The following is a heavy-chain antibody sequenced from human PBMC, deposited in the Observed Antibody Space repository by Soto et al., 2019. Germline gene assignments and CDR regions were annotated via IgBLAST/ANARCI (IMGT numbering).Heavy chain of an antibody. CDR2: ISSTSIYT. J-gene: IGHJ4*02. Sequence: QVQLVESGGGLVKPGGSLRLSCAASGFTFSDYYMSWIRQAPGKGLEWVSYISSTSIYTNYADSVKGRFTISRDNAKTSLYLQMNSLRAEDTAVYYCAKQTSGYDHFDYWGQGTLVTVSS. V-gene: IGHV3-11*05. CDR3: AKQTSGYDHFDY. CDR1: GFTFSDYY. D-gene: IGHD5-12*01.